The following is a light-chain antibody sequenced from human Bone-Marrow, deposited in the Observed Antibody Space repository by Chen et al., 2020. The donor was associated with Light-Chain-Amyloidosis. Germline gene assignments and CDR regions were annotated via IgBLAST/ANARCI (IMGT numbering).Light chain of an antibody. CDR1: DLPTKY. V-gene: IGLV3-25*03. J-gene: IGLJ2*01. Sequence: SYDPTQPPSVSVSPGQTASITCSGDDLPTKYAYWYQQKPGQAPVLVIHRDTDRPSGISERFSGSSSGTTATLTISGVQAEDEADYHCQSADSSGTYEVIFGGGTKLTVL. CDR3: QSADSSGTYEVI. CDR2: RDT.